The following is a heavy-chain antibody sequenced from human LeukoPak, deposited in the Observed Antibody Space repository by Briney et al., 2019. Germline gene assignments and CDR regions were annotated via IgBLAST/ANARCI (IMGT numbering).Heavy chain of an antibody. J-gene: IGHJ4*02. CDR1: GGSFSGYY. V-gene: IGHV4-34*01. CDR2: INHSGST. Sequence: SETLSLTCAVYGGSFSGYYWSWIRQPPGKGLEWIGEINHSGSTNYNPSLKSRVTISADTSKNQFSLKLSSATAADTAIYYCTSGPHDYFDDCGQGTLVTVSS. CDR3: TSGPHDYFDD.